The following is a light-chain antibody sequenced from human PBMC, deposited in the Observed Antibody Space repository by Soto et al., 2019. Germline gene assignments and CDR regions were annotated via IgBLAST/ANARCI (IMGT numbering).Light chain of an antibody. CDR3: QQYNNWPGT. CDR2: GAS. Sequence: EIVMTQSPATLSVSPGERATLSCRASQSVSSNLAWYQQKPGQAPRLLIYGASTSATGIPARFSGSGSGTEFTLTISSPQSEDFAVYYCQQYNNWPGTFGPGTKVDIK. V-gene: IGKV3-15*01. J-gene: IGKJ3*01. CDR1: QSVSSN.